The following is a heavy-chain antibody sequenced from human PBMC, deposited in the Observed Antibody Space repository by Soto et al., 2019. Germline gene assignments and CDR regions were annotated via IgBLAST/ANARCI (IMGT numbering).Heavy chain of an antibody. J-gene: IGHJ4*02. CDR3: AKDRCPRSPWLIDTFDY. V-gene: IGHV3-30*18. CDR2: ISYDGTKT. D-gene: IGHD5-12*01. CDR1: GFTFSIYA. Sequence: QVQLVESGGGVVQPGRSLRVSCAASGFTFSIYAMHWVRQAPGTGLEWVAVISYDGTKTYYADSVKGRFTISRDNSKNTVYLQRKSLRDEAPAVYYGAKDRCPRSPWLIDTFDYWGQGTVVNVS.